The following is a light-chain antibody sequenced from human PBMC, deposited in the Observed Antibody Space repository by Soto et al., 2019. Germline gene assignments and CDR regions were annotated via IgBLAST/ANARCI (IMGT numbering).Light chain of an antibody. CDR2: GAA. CDR3: QQYGSSPRA. J-gene: IGKJ4*01. CDR1: QTVNNNY. Sequence: ELVLAQSPGTLSLSPGERATLSCRASQTVNNNYLAWYQQIPGQAPRLLISGAAGRATGTPDRFRGSASGTDFTLTISRLEPEDFAVYYCQQYGSSPRAFGGGTKGDIK. V-gene: IGKV3-20*01.